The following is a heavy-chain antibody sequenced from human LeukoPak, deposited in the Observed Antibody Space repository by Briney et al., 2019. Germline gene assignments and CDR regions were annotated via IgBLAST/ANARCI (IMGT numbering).Heavy chain of an antibody. CDR1: GYTFTSYD. CDR2: MSPNSGNT. Sequence: GASVKVSCKSSGYTFTSYDINWMRQATGQGLEWMGWMSPNSGNTGYAQKFQGRVTMTRDTSISTAYVELSSLRSEDTAVYYCARDIWAESGDSSGYFDYWGQGTLVTVSS. D-gene: IGHD3-22*01. V-gene: IGHV1-8*01. J-gene: IGHJ4*02. CDR3: ARDIWAESGDSSGYFDY.